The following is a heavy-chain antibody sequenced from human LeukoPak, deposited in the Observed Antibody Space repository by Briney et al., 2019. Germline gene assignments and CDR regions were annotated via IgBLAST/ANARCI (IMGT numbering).Heavy chain of an antibody. V-gene: IGHV1-3*01. J-gene: IGHJ4*02. Sequence: ASVKVSCTASGYTFTSYAMHWVRQAPGQRLEWMGWINAGNGNTKYSQKFQGRVTITRDTSASTAYMELRSLRSDDTAVYYCARGGEVESMIDYWGQGTLVTVSS. D-gene: IGHD5-24*01. CDR3: ARGGEVESMIDY. CDR2: INAGNGNT. CDR1: GYTFTSYA.